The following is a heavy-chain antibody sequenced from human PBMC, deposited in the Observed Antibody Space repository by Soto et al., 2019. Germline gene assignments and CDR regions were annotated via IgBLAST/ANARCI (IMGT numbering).Heavy chain of an antibody. J-gene: IGHJ4*02. D-gene: IGHD3-3*02. CDR3: ARQLSHICDS. CDR1: GYKFGSAW. Sequence: GESLKISCKGVGYKFGSAWIGWVRQMPGKGLEWMGIVKPGTSDIRYSPSCRGHVTISADEAVSTAYLQWSSLKASDTAMYYCARQLSHICDSWGQGTLVTVSS. V-gene: IGHV5-51*01. CDR2: VKPGTSDI.